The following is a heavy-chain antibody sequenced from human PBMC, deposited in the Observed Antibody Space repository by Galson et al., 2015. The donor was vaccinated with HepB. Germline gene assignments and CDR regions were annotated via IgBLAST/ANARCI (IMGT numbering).Heavy chain of an antibody. CDR1: GFTFSSYA. Sequence: SLRLSCAASGFTFSSYAMHWVRQAPGKGLEWVAGILYDGSNKYYADPVKGRFSISRDNSKNTLYLQMNSLRAEDTAVYYCASGYDWARGDETDYWGQGTLVTVSS. V-gene: IGHV3-30-3*01. J-gene: IGHJ4*02. CDR3: ASGYDWARGDETDY. D-gene: IGHD5-12*01. CDR2: ILYDGSNK.